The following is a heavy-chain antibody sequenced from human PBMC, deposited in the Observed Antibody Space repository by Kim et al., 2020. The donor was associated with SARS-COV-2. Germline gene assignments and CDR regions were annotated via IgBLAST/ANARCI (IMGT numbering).Heavy chain of an antibody. CDR2: MSFDGFSK. D-gene: IGHD6-19*01. CDR1: GLYV. Sequence: GGSLRLSCVTSGLYVIHWVRQAPGKGLEWVAAMSFDGFSKYFADSVKGRFTISRDDSMNTVWLQLNNLRDEDSAMYYCATEGGTSGRCGYFDYWSQGTL. J-gene: IGHJ4*02. CDR3: ATEGGTSGRCGYFDY. V-gene: IGHV3-30*04.